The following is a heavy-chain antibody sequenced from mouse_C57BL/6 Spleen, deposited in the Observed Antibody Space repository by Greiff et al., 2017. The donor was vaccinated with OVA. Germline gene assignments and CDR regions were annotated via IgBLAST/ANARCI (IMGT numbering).Heavy chain of an antibody. CDR3: ARRDWDGAMDY. CDR2: ISSGSSTI. V-gene: IGHV5-17*01. Sequence: EVKLMESGGGLVKPGGSLKLSCAASGFTFSDYGMHWVRQAPEKGLEWVAYISSGSSTIYYADTVKGPFTITRDNANNTLFLQMTSLRSEDTAMYYCARRDWDGAMDYWGQGTSVTVSA. D-gene: IGHD4-1*01. J-gene: IGHJ4*01. CDR1: GFTFSDYG.